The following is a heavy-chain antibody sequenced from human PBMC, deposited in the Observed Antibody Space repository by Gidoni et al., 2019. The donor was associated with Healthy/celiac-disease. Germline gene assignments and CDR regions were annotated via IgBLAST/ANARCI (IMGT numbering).Heavy chain of an antibody. J-gene: IGHJ4*02. CDR3: ARAETGDLYFDY. CDR1: GGSISSYY. D-gene: IGHD7-27*01. CDR2: IYYSGST. Sequence: QVQLQESGPGLVKPSETLSLTCTVSGGSISSYYWSWIRQPPGKGLEWIGYIYYSGSTNYNPSLKSRVTISVDTSKNQFSLKLSSGTAADTAVYYCARAETGDLYFDYWGQGTLVTVSS. V-gene: IGHV4-59*01.